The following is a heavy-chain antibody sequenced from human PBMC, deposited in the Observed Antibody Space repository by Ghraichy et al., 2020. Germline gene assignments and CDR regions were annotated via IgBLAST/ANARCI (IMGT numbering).Heavy chain of an antibody. CDR2: MNPNSGNT. V-gene: IGHV1-8*01. CDR3: ARGWQLVRF. J-gene: IGHJ4*02. D-gene: IGHD6-6*01. Sequence: ASVKVSCKASGYTFTSYDINWVRQATGQGLEWMGWMNPNSGNTNYAQKFQGRVTMTTNTSISTAYMELTSLRSDDTAVYYCARGWQLVRFWGQGTLVTVSS. CDR1: GYTFTSYD.